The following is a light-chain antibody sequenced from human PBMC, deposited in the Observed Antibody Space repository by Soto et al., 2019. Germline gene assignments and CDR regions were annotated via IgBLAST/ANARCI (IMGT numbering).Light chain of an antibody. Sequence: EIVLTQSPATLSLSPGERATLSCRASQSVSSYLAWYQQKPGQAPRLLIYDASNRATGIPARFSGSGSGTDFTLTISSLEPEDFAVYYCQQRSNWPGPRYTFGQGTKLEIK. J-gene: IGKJ2*01. V-gene: IGKV3-11*01. CDR2: DAS. CDR3: QQRSNWPGPRYT. CDR1: QSVSSY.